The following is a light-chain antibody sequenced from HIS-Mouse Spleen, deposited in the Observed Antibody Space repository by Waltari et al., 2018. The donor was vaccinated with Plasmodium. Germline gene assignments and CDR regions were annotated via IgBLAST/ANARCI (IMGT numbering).Light chain of an antibody. Sequence: EIVMTQSPATLSVSPGERATLSCRASQSVSSNLAWCHQKPGQAPRLLIYGAATRATGIPARFSGSGSATEFTITISSLQSEDFAVYYCQQYNNWSFTFGPGTKVDIK. CDR1: QSVSSN. J-gene: IGKJ3*01. CDR2: GAA. V-gene: IGKV3-15*01. CDR3: QQYNNWSFT.